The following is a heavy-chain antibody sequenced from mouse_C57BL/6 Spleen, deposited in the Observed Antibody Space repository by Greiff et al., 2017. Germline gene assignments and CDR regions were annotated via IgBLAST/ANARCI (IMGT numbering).Heavy chain of an antibody. CDR3: NTRTTVYYFDY. D-gene: IGHD1-1*01. J-gene: IGHJ2*01. V-gene: IGHV14-4*01. CDR2: IDPENGDT. Sequence: EVQVVESGAELVRPGASVKLSCTASGFNIKDDYMHWVKQRPEQGLEWIGWIDPENGDTEYDSKFQGKATITADTSSNTAYLQLSSLTSEDTAVYYCNTRTTVYYFDYWGQGTTLTVSS. CDR1: GFNIKDDY.